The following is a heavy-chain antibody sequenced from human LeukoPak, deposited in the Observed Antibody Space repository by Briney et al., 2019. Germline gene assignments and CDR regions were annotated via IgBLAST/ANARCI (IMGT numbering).Heavy chain of an antibody. CDR2: ISETGRST. V-gene: IGHV3-23*01. J-gene: IGHJ4*02. Sequence: PGGSLRLSCVASGFTFSTFAMNWVRQAPGKGLEWVSTISETGRSTYYADSVKGQFTISRDNSKNILYLQMNSLRAEDTAVYYCAKDRGYSYGISEYWGQGTLVTVSS. CDR3: AKDRGYSYGISEY. D-gene: IGHD5-18*01. CDR1: GFTFSTFA.